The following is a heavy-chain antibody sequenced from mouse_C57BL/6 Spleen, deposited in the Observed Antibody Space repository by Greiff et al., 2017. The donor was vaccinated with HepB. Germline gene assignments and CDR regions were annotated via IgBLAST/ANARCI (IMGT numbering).Heavy chain of an antibody. V-gene: IGHV1-64*01. CDR1: GYTFTSYW. D-gene: IGHD2-3*01. J-gene: IGHJ1*03. CDR3: ARSDGYYWYFDV. CDR2: IHPNSGST. Sequence: QVQLQQPGAELVKPGASVKLSCKASGYTFTSYWMHWVKRRPGQGLEWIGMIHPNSGSTNYNEKFKSKATLTVDKSSSTAYMQLSSLTSEDSAVYYCARSDGYYWYFDVWGTGTTVTVSS.